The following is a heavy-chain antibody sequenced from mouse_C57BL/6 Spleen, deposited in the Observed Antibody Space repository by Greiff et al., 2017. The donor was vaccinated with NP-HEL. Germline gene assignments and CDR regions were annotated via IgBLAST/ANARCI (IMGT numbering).Heavy chain of an antibody. D-gene: IGHD2-1*01. J-gene: IGHJ3*01. CDR3: ATPSGNYGFAY. CDR1: GYAFSSSW. V-gene: IGHV1-82*01. CDR2: IYPGDGDT. Sequence: QVQLKQSGPELVKPGASVKISCKASGYAFSSSWMNWVKQRPGKGLEWIGRIYPGDGDTNYNGKFKGKATLTADKSSSTAYMQLSSLTSEDSAVYFCATPSGNYGFAYWGQGTLVTVSA.